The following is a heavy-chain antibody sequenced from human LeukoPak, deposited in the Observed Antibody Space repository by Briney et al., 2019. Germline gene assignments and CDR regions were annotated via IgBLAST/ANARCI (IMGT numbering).Heavy chain of an antibody. D-gene: IGHD4-11*01. J-gene: IGHJ4*02. CDR2: IWYDGSNK. V-gene: IGHV3-33*08. Sequence: GGSLRLSCAASGFTFSRYWMSWMRQAPGKGLEWVAVIWYDGSNKYYADSVKGRFTISRDNSKNTLYLQMNSLRAEDTAVYYCARTHSNLAFDYWGQGTLVTVSS. CDR1: GFTFSRYW. CDR3: ARTHSNLAFDY.